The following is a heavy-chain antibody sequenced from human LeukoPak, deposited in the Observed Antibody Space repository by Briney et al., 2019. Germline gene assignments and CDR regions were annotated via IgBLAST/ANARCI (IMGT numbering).Heavy chain of an antibody. J-gene: IGHJ3*02. D-gene: IGHD4-17*01. CDR3: ARDQRATVTTHDAFDI. V-gene: IGHV3-30-3*01. Sequence: GGSLRLSCAASGFTFSSYAMHWVRQAPGKGLEWVAVISYDGSNYYADSVKGRFTISRDNSKNTLYLQMNSLRAEDTAVYYCARDQRATVTTHDAFDIRGQGTMVTVSS. CDR1: GFTFSSYA. CDR2: ISYDGSN.